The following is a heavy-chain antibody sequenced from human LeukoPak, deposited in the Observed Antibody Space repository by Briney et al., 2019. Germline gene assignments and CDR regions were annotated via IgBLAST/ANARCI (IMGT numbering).Heavy chain of an antibody. V-gene: IGHV1-18*01. CDR2: ISAYNGNT. CDR3: ARDQGSFSEDY. CDR1: GYTFTSYV. J-gene: IGHJ4*02. D-gene: IGHD1-26*01. Sequence: ASVKVSCKASGYTFTSYVINWVRQAPGQGLEWMGWISAYNGNTNYAQKLQGRATMTTDTSTSTVYMELRSLRSDDTAVYYCARDQGSFSEDYWGQGTLVTVSS.